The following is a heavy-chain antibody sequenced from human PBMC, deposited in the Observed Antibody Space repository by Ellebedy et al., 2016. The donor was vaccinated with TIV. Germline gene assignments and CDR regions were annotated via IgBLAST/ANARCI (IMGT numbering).Heavy chain of an antibody. D-gene: IGHD6-13*01. CDR2: TYYRSKWYI. CDR3: ARGVAASAYVY. CDR1: GGSISSYY. J-gene: IGHJ4*02. Sequence: SETLSLTFTAPGGSISSYYWSWFRQPPSRGLEWLGRTYYRSKWYIEYAVSVKGRMTISPDTSKNEFSLQLNSVPPEDTAISYCARGVAASAYVYWGLGTLVTVSS. V-gene: IGHV6-1*01.